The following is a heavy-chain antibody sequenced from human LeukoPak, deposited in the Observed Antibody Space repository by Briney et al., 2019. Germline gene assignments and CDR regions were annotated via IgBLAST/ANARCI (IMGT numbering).Heavy chain of an antibody. CDR2: IYSGGTT. CDR1: GFTVSSNY. D-gene: IGHD6-19*01. V-gene: IGHV3-66*01. J-gene: IGHJ4*02. Sequence: GGSQTLTCAASGFTVSSNYMSWGRQAPGKGLEWVSVIYSGGTTYYADSVKGRFTISRDNSKNTLYLQIKSLRAEDTAVYYCARVVFGSGWILIDYWGQGNLLSVSS. CDR3: ARVVFGSGWILIDY.